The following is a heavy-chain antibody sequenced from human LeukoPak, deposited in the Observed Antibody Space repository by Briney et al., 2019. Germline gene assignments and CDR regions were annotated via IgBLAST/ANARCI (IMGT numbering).Heavy chain of an antibody. D-gene: IGHD2-15*01. Sequence: PGGSLRLSCAASGFIFDDYAMSWVRQAPGKGLEWVSGINWNGDSTGYADSVKGRFTISRDNSKNTLYLQMNSLRAEDTAVYYCAKARYCSGGSCFPQLTPDYWGQGTLVTVSS. CDR1: GFIFDDYA. CDR3: AKARYCSGGSCFPQLTPDY. J-gene: IGHJ4*02. V-gene: IGHV3-20*04. CDR2: INWNGDST.